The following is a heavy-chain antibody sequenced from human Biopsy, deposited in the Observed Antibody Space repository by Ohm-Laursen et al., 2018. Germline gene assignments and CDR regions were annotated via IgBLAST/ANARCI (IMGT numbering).Heavy chain of an antibody. CDR2: TDTTSGTK. Sequence: SLRLYCSASGFSFSSYSMNWARQAPGKGLEWVSYTDTTSGTKFYADSVKGRFTISRDNAKNSLYLQMTGLRAEDTAVYFCVRGWWNRSSLFLDHWGQGSLVTVSS. J-gene: IGHJ4*02. CDR1: GFSFSSYS. CDR3: VRGWWNRSSLFLDH. V-gene: IGHV3-48*01. D-gene: IGHD1/OR15-1a*01.